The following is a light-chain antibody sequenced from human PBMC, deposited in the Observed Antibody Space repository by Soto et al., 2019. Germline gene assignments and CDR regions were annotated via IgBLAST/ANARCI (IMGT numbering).Light chain of an antibody. CDR2: DAS. CDR3: QQRSNWPPGLT. J-gene: IGKJ4*01. V-gene: IGKV3-11*01. CDR1: QSVSSY. Sequence: EIVLTQSPATLSLSPGERATLSCRASQSVSSYLAWYQQKPGQAPRLLIYDASNRATGIPARFSGSGSGTDFPLTISSLEHEDVAVYYCQQRSNWPPGLTFGGGTKVEIK.